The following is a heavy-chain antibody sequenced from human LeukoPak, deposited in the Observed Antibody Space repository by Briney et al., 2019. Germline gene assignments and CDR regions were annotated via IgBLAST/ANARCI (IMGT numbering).Heavy chain of an antibody. CDR1: GFTFNDFA. Sequence: PGGSLRVSSAAPGFTFNDFALTWVPPAPGTGRERVSTIADAGTYYADSVKGRFIISRDNSKSMLYIQLNSLRPDDTPIYYCAKNLGTFDVPGHGTMVTVSS. CDR2: IADAGT. D-gene: IGHD3-16*01. J-gene: IGHJ3*01. CDR3: AKNLGTFDV. V-gene: IGHV3-23*01.